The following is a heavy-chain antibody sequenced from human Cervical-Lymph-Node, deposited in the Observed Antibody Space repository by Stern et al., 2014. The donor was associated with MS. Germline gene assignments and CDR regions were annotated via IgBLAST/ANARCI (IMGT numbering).Heavy chain of an antibody. CDR3: ARHLGSHESGWFDP. Sequence: VQLVESGAEVKKPGSSVNVSCQASGGTLISYPISWVRQAPGQGLEWLGGIMPILGTSNYANKFQGRVTITADESTTTIYMELRSLKSEDTAVYYCARHLGSHESGWFDPWGQGTLVTVSS. CDR2: IMPILGTS. J-gene: IGHJ5*02. CDR1: GGTLISYP. V-gene: IGHV1-69*01. D-gene: IGHD1-26*01.